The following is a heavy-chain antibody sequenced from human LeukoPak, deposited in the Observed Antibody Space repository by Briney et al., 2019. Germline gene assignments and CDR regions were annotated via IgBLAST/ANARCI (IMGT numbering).Heavy chain of an antibody. Sequence: SETLSLTCTVSGGSISSSSYYWGWIRQPPGKGLEWIGSIYYSGSTNYNPSLKSRVTISVDTSKNQFSLKLSSVTAADTAVYYCARGYRYYYGSGSYYNPRWFDPWGQGTLVTVSS. V-gene: IGHV4-39*07. CDR1: GGSISSSSYY. CDR2: IYYSGST. J-gene: IGHJ5*02. CDR3: ARGYRYYYGSGSYYNPRWFDP. D-gene: IGHD3-10*01.